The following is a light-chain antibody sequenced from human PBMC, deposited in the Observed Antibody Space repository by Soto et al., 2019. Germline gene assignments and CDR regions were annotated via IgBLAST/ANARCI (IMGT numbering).Light chain of an antibody. V-gene: IGKV3-20*01. J-gene: IGKJ5*01. CDR1: QSVPRSY. CDR2: GTS. CDR3: QQYGSSIT. Sequence: EIVMTQSPSTLSVSQGERATLSCRASQSVPRSYLALYQQKPGQPPSLLIYGTSSRATRITDRCSGSGSGTDFTLTISRLEPEDFAVFYCQQYGSSITFGQGTRLE.